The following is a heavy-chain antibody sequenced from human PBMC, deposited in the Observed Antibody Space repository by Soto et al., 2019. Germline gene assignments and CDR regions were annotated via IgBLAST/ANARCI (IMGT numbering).Heavy chain of an antibody. CDR1: GYTFTGYY. J-gene: IGHJ4*02. CDR3: ARSLNIVAKGHFDY. Sequence: ASVKVSCKASGYTFTGYYMRWVRQAPGQGLEWMGWINPNSGGTNYAQKFQGRVTMTRDTSISTAYMELSRLRSDDTAVYYCARSLNIVAKGHFDYWGQGTLVTVSS. CDR2: INPNSGGT. D-gene: IGHD5-12*01. V-gene: IGHV1-2*02.